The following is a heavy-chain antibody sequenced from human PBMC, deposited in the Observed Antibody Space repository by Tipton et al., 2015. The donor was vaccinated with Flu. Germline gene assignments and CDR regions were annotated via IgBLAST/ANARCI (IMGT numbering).Heavy chain of an antibody. CDR1: GGSISRGSYY. CDR3: ARHQSSSLLPFDY. CDR2: IYTNANT. J-gene: IGHJ4*02. V-gene: IGHV4-61*02. Sequence: TLSLTCTVSGGSISRGSYYYNWIRQPAGKGLEWIGRIYTNANTNYKPSLKSRVTISVDTSKNQFSLRLTSVTAADTAVYYCARHQSSSLLPFDYWDQGTLVTVSS. D-gene: IGHD6-6*01.